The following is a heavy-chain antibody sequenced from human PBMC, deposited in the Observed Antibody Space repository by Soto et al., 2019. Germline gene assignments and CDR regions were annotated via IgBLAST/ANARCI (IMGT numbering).Heavy chain of an antibody. D-gene: IGHD3-22*01. CDR1: GFTFSSYS. J-gene: IGHJ6*02. CDR2: ISSSSSTI. Sequence: EVQLVESGGGLVQPGGSLRLSCAASGFTFSSYSMNWVRQAPGKGLEWVSYISSSSSTIYYADSVKGRFTISRDNAKNSLYLQMNSLRDEDTAVYYCARTAAFYDSSGYYYFGNYCYYYGMDVWGQGTTVTVSS. V-gene: IGHV3-48*02. CDR3: ARTAAFYDSSGYYYFGNYCYYYGMDV.